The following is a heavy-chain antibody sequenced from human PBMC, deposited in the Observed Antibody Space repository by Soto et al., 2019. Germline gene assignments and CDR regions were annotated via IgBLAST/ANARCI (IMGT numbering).Heavy chain of an antibody. Sequence: PSETLSLTCAVSGDSISSGGYSWSWIRQPPGKGLEWIGHIYHTGSTNYNPSLKSRVTISVDTSKNQFSLKLSSVTAADTAVYYCARGPYYDFWSGYYHHYYYYGMDVWGQGTPVTVSS. J-gene: IGHJ6*02. V-gene: IGHV4-30-2*01. D-gene: IGHD3-3*01. CDR1: GDSISSGGYS. CDR3: ARGPYYDFWSGYYHHYYYYGMDV. CDR2: IYHTGST.